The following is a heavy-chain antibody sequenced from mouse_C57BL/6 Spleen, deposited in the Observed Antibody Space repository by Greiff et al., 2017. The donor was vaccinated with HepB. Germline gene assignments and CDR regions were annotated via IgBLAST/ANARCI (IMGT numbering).Heavy chain of an antibody. CDR3: ARSSYYSNYVGCMDY. CDR2: IYPGDGDT. Sequence: QVQLKESGAELVKPGASVKISCKASGYAFSSYWMNWVKQRPGKGLEWIGQIYPGDGDTNYNGKFKGKATLTADKSSSTAYMQLSSLTSEDSAVYFCARSSYYSNYVGCMDYWGQGTSVTVSS. CDR1: GYAFSSYW. J-gene: IGHJ4*01. V-gene: IGHV1-80*01. D-gene: IGHD2-5*01.